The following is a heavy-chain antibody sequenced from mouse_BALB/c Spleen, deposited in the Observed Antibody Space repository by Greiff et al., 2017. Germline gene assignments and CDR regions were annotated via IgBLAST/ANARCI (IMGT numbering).Heavy chain of an antibody. Sequence: EVKLVESGPGLVKPSQSLSLTCTVTGYSITSDYAWNWIRQFPGNKLEWMGYISYSGSTSYNPSLNSRISITRDTSKNQFFLQLNSVTTEDTATYSRARDGYYGYYAKDYWGQGPSVTVSS. D-gene: IGHD2-3*01. CDR3: ARDGYYGYYAKDY. V-gene: IGHV3-2*02. CDR2: ISYSGST. J-gene: IGHJ4*01. CDR1: GYSITSDYA.